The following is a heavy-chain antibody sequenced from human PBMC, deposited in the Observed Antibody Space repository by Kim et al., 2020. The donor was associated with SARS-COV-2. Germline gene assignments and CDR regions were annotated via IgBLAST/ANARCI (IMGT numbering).Heavy chain of an antibody. CDR3: ARLFKEYSGYPFYFDY. J-gene: IGHJ4*02. CDR2: IGTAGDT. CDR1: GFTFSNYD. Sequence: GGYLRLSCAASGFTFSNYDMHWVRQPTGKGLEWVSGIGTAGDTYYEGSVKGRFTISRENVKNSLYLQMNSLRAGDTAVYYCARLFKEYSGYPFYFDYWGQGALVAVSS. D-gene: IGHD5-12*01. V-gene: IGHV3-13*01.